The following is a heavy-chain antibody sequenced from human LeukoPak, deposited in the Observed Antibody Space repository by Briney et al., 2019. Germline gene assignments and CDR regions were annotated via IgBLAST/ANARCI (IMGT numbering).Heavy chain of an antibody. D-gene: IGHD6-13*01. CDR1: GFTFSNNA. Sequence: GGSLRLSCAASGFTFSNNAMTWVRQAPGKGLECVSAITGTTATGDPPYYADSVKGRFTISRDNSKNTLYLQMNSLRAEDTAVYYCAKNKVYSSSWPPLDYWGQGTLVTVSS. V-gene: IGHV3-23*01. CDR3: AKNKVYSSSWPPLDY. J-gene: IGHJ4*02. CDR2: ITGTTATGDPP.